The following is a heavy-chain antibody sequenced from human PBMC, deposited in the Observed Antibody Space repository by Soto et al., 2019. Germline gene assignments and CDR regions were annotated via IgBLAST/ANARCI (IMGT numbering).Heavy chain of an antibody. Sequence: SETLSLTCTVSGASISSSFYFWGWIRQPPGKGLEWIGSIHYSGSTYYNPSLNSRVTISVDTSKNQFSLKVNSVTAADTAVYYCARLKVVTGTLFQHWGQGTLVTVSS. CDR2: IHYSGST. D-gene: IGHD3-22*01. CDR3: ARLKVVTGTLFQH. J-gene: IGHJ1*01. V-gene: IGHV4-39*01. CDR1: GASISSSFYF.